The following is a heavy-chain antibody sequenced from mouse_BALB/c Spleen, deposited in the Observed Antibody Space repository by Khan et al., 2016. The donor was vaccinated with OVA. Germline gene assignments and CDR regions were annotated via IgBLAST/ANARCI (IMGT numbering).Heavy chain of an antibody. J-gene: IGHJ4*01. V-gene: IGHV3-2*02. CDR2: ISYSGST. CDR1: GYSITSDYA. D-gene: IGHD4-1*01. Sequence: EVQLQESGPGLVKPSQSLSLTCTVAGYSITSDYAWNWIRQFPGNKLGWVGYISYSGSTDYNPSLKSRISITRDTSTNPFFLQVNCVTTEDTATYYCASELGRYYAMDYWGQGTSVTVSS. CDR3: ASELGRYYAMDY.